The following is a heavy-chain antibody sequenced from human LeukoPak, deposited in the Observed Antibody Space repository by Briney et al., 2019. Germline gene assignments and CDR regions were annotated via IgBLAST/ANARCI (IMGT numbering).Heavy chain of an antibody. CDR1: SGSIRNYY. CDR2: IYYSGST. V-gene: IGHV4-59*01. CDR3: ARVYYSSSYDYWYFDL. Sequence: PSETLSLTCTVSSGSIRNYYWSWIRQPPGKGLEWIGYIYYSGSTNYNPSLKSRVTISVDTSKNQFSLKLSSVTAADTAVYYCARVYYSSSYDYWYFDLWGRGTLVTVSS. D-gene: IGHD6-13*01. J-gene: IGHJ2*01.